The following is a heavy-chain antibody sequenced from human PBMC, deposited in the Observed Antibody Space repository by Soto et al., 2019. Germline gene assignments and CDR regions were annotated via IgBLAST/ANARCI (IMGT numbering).Heavy chain of an antibody. CDR3: AKAGGARGGWFDP. D-gene: IGHD6-6*01. V-gene: IGHV3-30*18. J-gene: IGHJ5*02. Sequence: QVQLVESGGGVVQPGRSLRLSCAASGFTFSSYGMHWVRQAPGKGLEWVAVISYDGSNKYYADSVKGRFTISRDNSKNTLYLQMNSLRAEDTDVYYCAKAGGARGGWFDPWGQGTLVTVSS. CDR2: ISYDGSNK. CDR1: GFTFSSYG.